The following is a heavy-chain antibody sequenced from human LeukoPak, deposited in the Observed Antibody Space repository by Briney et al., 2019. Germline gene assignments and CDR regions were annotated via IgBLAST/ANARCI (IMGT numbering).Heavy chain of an antibody. CDR2: ISYDGSNK. CDR3: AKDLGYTSD. D-gene: IGHD6-13*01. J-gene: IGHJ4*02. CDR1: GFTLSSYG. V-gene: IGHV3-30*18. Sequence: GGSLRLSCAASGFTLSSYGMHWVRQAPGKGLEWVAVISYDGSNKYYADSVKGRFTISRDNSKNTLYLQMNSLRAEDTAVYYCAKDLGYTSDWGQGTLVTVSS.